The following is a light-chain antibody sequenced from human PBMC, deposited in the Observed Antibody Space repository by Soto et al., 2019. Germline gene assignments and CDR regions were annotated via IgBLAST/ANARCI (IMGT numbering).Light chain of an antibody. V-gene: IGKV3-20*01. CDR3: QQYGSSPST. J-gene: IGKJ1*01. Sequence: ENVLTQSPGTLSLSPGERATLSCRASQSVSSSYLAWYQQKPGQAPRLLIYGASSRATGIPDRFSGSGSRTDFTLTITRLEPEDFAVYYCQQYGSSPSTFGQGTKVDIK. CDR2: GAS. CDR1: QSVSSSY.